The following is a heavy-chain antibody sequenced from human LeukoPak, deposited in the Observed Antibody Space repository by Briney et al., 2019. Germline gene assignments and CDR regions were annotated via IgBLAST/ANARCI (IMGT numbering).Heavy chain of an antibody. V-gene: IGHV3-30*04. CDR1: AFTFNSYA. J-gene: IGHJ4*02. CDR3: ASGSVVREAYFDY. CDR2: ISYDGSSR. Sequence: EGSLRLSCAASAFTFNSYAMYWARQAPGKGLEWVAVISYDGSSRYYADSVKGRFTISRDNSKNTLYLQMNSLRAEDTAVYHCASGSVVREAYFDYWGQGGLVTVSS. D-gene: IGHD3-10*01.